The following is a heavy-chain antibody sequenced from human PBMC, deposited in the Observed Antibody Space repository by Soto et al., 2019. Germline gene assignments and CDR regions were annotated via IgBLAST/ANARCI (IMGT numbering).Heavy chain of an antibody. CDR3: ASDLGYCSGGSLPRLGIIDY. V-gene: IGHV3-33*01. J-gene: IGHJ4*02. CDR2: LWYDGTNK. Sequence: QVQLVESGGGVVQPGRSLRLSCAASGFTFSSYGMHWVRQAPGKGLEWVAVLWYDGTNKYYADSVKGRFTISRDNSKNTLYLQMNSLRAEDTAIYYCASDLGYCSGGSLPRLGIIDYWGQGTLVTVSP. D-gene: IGHD2-15*01. CDR1: GFTFSSYG.